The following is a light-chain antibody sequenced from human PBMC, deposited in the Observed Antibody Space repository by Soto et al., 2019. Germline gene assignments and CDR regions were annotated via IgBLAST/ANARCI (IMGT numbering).Light chain of an antibody. V-gene: IGKV3-15*01. J-gene: IGKJ1*01. CDR3: EEYNIRSGT. CDR2: GAS. CDR1: QSVGSN. Sequence: EIVMTQSPATLSVSPGERATLSCRASQSVGSNFAWYQQKPGQAPRLLISGASTRATGIPARFSGSGSRTEFTLSISSRQSEDFAVYSCEEYNIRSGTFGQGTKVEIK.